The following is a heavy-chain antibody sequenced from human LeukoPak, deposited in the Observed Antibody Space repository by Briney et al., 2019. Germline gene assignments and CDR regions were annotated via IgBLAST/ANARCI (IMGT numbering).Heavy chain of an antibody. CDR1: GFAFSSYA. D-gene: IGHD5-18*01. V-gene: IGHV3-30*04. CDR3: ARVPSPGYSYGHPYYFDY. J-gene: IGHJ4*02. CDR2: ISYDGITE. Sequence: GGSLRLSCAASGFAFSSYAMHWVRQAPGKGLEWVAIISYDGITEDYSDSVKGRFSISRDNFKNTLFLQMNSLRAEDTAVYYCARVPSPGYSYGHPYYFDYWGQGTLVTVSS.